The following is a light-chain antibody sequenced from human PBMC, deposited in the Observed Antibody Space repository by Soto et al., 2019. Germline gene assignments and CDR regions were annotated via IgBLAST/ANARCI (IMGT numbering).Light chain of an antibody. CDR2: EVS. CDR1: SSDVGGHDY. V-gene: IGLV2-14*01. J-gene: IGLJ1*01. CDR3: SSYTSSSTRV. Sequence: QSALTQPASVSGSPGQSITISCTGTSSDVGGHDYVSWYQQHPGKAPKLIIYEVSNRPSGVSNRFSGSKSGNTASLTISGLQAEDEADYYCSSYTSSSTRVFGTGTKLTVL.